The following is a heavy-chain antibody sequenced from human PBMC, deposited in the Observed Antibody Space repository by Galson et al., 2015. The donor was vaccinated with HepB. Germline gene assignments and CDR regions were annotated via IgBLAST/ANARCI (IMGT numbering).Heavy chain of an antibody. CDR3: ARTPIQMVRGLYYYYGMDV. CDR2: IDWDDDK. Sequence: PALVKPPQTLTLTCTFSGFSLSTSGMSVSWIRQPPGKALEWLARIDWDDDKYYNTPLKTRLTISKDTSKNQVVLTMTNMDPVDTATYYCARTPIQMVRGLYYYYGMDVWGQGTTVTVSS. J-gene: IGHJ6*02. V-gene: IGHV2-70*11. D-gene: IGHD3-10*01. CDR1: GFSLSTSGMS.